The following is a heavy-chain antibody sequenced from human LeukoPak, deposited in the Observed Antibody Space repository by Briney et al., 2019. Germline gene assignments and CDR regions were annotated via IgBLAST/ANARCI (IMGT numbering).Heavy chain of an antibody. Sequence: PGGSLRLSCAASGLTFNNYAMHWVRQAPGKGLEWVTTIWYDGSNKYYGDSVKGRFTISRDNSKSTLYLQMNSLRAEDTAVYYCARDKGNHPYNWFDPWGQGTLATVSS. D-gene: IGHD1-14*01. J-gene: IGHJ5*02. V-gene: IGHV3-33*01. CDR2: IWYDGSNK. CDR3: ARDKGNHPYNWFDP. CDR1: GLTFNNYA.